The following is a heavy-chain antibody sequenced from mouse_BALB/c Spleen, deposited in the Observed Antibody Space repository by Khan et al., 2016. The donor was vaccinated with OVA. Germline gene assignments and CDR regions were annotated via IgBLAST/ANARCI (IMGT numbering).Heavy chain of an antibody. Sequence: QVQLKQSGPGLVAPSQSLSITCTISVFSLTNYGVHWVRQPPGKGLEWLVLIWPDGSTTYNSALKSRLTISKNNSKSQVFLKMNSLQHDDTAMYFWARQPYDQYNSMDYWGQRNSGNV. V-gene: IGHV2-6-1*01. J-gene: IGHJ4*01. D-gene: IGHD1-1*01. CDR3: ARQPYDQYNSMDY. CDR1: VFSLTNYG. CDR2: IWPDGST.